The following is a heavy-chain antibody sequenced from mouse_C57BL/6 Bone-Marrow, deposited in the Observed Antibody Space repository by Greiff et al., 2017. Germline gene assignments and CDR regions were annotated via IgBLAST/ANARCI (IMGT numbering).Heavy chain of an antibody. Sequence: QVQLQQPGAELVKPGASVKLSCKASGYTFTSYWMQWVKQRPGQGLEWIGEIDPTDSYTNYNQKFKGKATLTVDTSSSTAYMRLSSLTSEDSAVYYCARRGYGSSFAWFAYWGQGTLVTVSA. V-gene: IGHV1-50*01. J-gene: IGHJ3*01. CDR3: ARRGYGSSFAWFAY. D-gene: IGHD1-1*01. CDR1: GYTFTSYW. CDR2: IDPTDSYT.